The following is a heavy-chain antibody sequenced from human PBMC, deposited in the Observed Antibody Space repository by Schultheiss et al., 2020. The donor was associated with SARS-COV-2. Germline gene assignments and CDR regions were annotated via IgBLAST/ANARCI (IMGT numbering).Heavy chain of an antibody. D-gene: IGHD4-17*01. CDR3: ARSPYGDYGSYYYYYYMAV. J-gene: IGHJ6*03. V-gene: IGHV3-7*04. Sequence: GGSLRLSCAASGFTFSSYWMSWVRQAPGKGLEWVANIKQDGSEKYYVDSVKGRFTISRDNAKNSLYLQMNSLRAEDTAVYYCARSPYGDYGSYYYYYYMAVWGKGTTVTVAS. CDR1: GFTFSSYW. CDR2: IKQDGSEK.